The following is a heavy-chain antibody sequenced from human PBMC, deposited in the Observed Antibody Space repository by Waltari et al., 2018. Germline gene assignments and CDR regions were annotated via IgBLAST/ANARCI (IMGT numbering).Heavy chain of an antibody. CDR1: GFSISAST. V-gene: IGHV3-73*01. Sequence: EVQLVESGGGLVQPGGSLKLSCAASGFSISASTMHWVRQASGKGLEWVGRVRNKANSYATAYAASVNGRFTISRDDSKNTAYLQMNILKTEDTAVYYCTSGDSVEVFDYWGQGTLVTVSS. J-gene: IGHJ4*02. CDR3: TSGDSVEVFDY. CDR2: VRNKANSYAT.